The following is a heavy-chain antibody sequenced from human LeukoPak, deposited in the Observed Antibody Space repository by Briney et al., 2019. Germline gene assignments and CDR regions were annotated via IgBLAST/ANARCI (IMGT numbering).Heavy chain of an antibody. CDR1: GFNLNSYA. V-gene: IGHV3-30*02. CDR3: AKEYTPSSPLGELDS. J-gene: IGHJ4*02. D-gene: IGHD6-6*01. Sequence: GGSLRLSCAVSGFNLNSYAMHGVRQAPGKGLEWVAVIRHDEANSFYADSVQGRFTISRDTSKKLLYLQMNSLRVEDTAVYYCAKEYTPSSPLGELDSWGQGTLVTVSS. CDR2: IRHDEANS.